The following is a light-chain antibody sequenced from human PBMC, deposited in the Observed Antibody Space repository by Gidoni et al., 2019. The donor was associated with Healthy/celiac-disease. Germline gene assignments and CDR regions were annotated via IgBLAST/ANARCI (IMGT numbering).Light chain of an antibody. V-gene: IGKV3-11*01. CDR3: QQRSNWWT. CDR1: QSVSSY. CDR2: DAS. J-gene: IGKJ1*01. Sequence: EIVLTHTPATLPLSPGDSATLSCRTSQSVSSYLAWYQQKPGQAPRLLIYDASNRATGIPAMFSGSGSGTDFTLTISSLEPEDFAVYYCQQRSNWWTFGQGTKVEIK.